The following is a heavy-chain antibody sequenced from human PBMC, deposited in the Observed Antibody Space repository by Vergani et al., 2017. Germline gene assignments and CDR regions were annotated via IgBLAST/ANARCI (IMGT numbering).Heavy chain of an antibody. V-gene: IGHV1-46*03. D-gene: IGHD1-1*01. CDR2: INPSGGST. CDR1: GYTFTSYY. J-gene: IGHJ4*02. Sequence: QVQLVQSGAEVKKPGASVKVSCKASGYTFTSYYMHWVRQAPGQGLEWMGIINPSGGSTSYAQKFQGRVTMTRDTSTSTVYMELRSLRSDDTAVYYCAVHRGPYYFDYWGQGTLVTVSS. CDR3: AVHRGPYYFDY.